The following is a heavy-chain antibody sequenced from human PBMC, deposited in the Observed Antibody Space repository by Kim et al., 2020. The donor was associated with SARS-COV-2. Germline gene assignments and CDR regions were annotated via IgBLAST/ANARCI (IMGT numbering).Heavy chain of an antibody. CDR3: ARGTELVWDGMDV. J-gene: IGHJ6*02. Sequence: YAQKLQGRVTRTTDTSTSTAYMELRSLRSDDTAVYYCARGTELVWDGMDVWGQGTTVTVSS. D-gene: IGHD1-20*01. V-gene: IGHV1-18*01.